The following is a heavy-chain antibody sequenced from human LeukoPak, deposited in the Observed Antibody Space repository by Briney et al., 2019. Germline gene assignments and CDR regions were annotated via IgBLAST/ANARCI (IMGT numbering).Heavy chain of an antibody. CDR3: ARDLRGSSCYDY. CDR1: GVSLSSYY. CDR2: IYYSGST. V-gene: IGHV4-59*01. Sequence: SETLSLTCTLSGVSLSSYYWSCIRQPPGKGREGMGYIYYSGSTSYNPSLKSRVTISVDTSKNQFSLKLSSVTAADTALYYCARDLRGSSCYDYWGQGTLVTVSS. J-gene: IGHJ4*02. D-gene: IGHD2-2*01.